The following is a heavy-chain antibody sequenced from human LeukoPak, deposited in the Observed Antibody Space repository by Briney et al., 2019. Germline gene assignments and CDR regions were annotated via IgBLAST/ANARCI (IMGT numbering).Heavy chain of an antibody. CDR1: GGSFSGYY. D-gene: IGHD6-13*01. CDR3: ARGKTIGYSSSWYGRGVFDI. V-gene: IGHV4-34*01. J-gene: IGHJ3*02. CDR2: INHSVTT. Sequence: SETLSLTCAVYGGSFSGYYCSWIRQPPGKGLEWIGEINHSVTTNYSPSLKSRVTISVDTSKNQFSLKLSSVTAADTAVYYCARGKTIGYSSSWYGRGVFDIWGQGTMVTVSS.